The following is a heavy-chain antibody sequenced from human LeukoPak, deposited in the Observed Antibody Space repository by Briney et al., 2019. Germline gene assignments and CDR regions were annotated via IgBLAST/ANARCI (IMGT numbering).Heavy chain of an antibody. CDR2: VTWDGGST. CDR3: SKARGGGRDLFDY. D-gene: IGHD6-25*01. J-gene: IGHJ4*02. CDR1: GFSFDDYS. V-gene: IGHV3-43D*03. Sequence: GGSLRLSCAASGFSFDDYSMHWVRQAPGKGLEWVSLVTWDGGSTYYADSVKGRFTISRDNNKNSLYLQMHSLRAEDSALYYCSKARGGGRDLFDYWGQGTLVTVSS.